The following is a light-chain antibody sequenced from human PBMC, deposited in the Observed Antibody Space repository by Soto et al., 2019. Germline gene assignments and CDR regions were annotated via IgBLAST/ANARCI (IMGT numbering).Light chain of an antibody. CDR3: CAYAGSCTVL. CDR1: SSDVGSYNL. CDR2: EAT. J-gene: IGLJ3*02. Sequence: QSVLTQPASVSGSPEQSITISCTGTSSDVGSYNLVSWYQQHPGKAPKVMIYEATKRPSGVSNRFSGSKSGNTASLTISGLQAEDEADYYCCAYAGSCTVLFGGGTKLTVL. V-gene: IGLV2-23*01.